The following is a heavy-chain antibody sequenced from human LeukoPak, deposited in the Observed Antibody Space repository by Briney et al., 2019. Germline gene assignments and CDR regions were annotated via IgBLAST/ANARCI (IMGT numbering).Heavy chain of an antibody. CDR3: ARGRSIAARSHPHDY. V-gene: IGHV1-46*01. J-gene: IGHJ4*02. Sequence: ASVKVSCKASGYTFPSYYMHWVRQAPGQGLEWMGIINPSGGSTSYAQKFQGRVTMTRDTSTSTVYMELSSLRSEDTAVYYCARGRSIAARSHPHDYWGQGTLVTVSS. CDR1: GYTFPSYY. D-gene: IGHD6-6*01. CDR2: INPSGGST.